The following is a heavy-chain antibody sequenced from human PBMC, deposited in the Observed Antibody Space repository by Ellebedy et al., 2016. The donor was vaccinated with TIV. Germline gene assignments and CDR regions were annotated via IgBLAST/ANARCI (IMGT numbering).Heavy chain of an antibody. CDR3: ARAQMVPYCEFDY. CDR2: IEWDDDK. Sequence: SGPTLVKPTQTLTLTCTFSGFSPSTSGMCVNWIRQPPGQALEWLARIEWDDDKHYSTSPKTRLTISEDTSKNQVVLTMTNMDPVETATYYCARAQMVPYCEFDYWGQGTLVTVSS. V-gene: IGHV2-70*11. D-gene: IGHD2-8*01. CDR1: GFSPSTSGMC. J-gene: IGHJ4*02.